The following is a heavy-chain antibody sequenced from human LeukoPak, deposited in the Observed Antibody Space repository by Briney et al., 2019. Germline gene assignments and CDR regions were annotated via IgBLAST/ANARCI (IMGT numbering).Heavy chain of an antibody. CDR2: ISGSGGST. Sequence: PVGSLRLSCAASGFTFSSYAMSWVRQAPGKGLEWVSAISGSGGSTYYADSVKGRFTISRDNSKNTLYLQMNSLRAEDTAVYYCAKDRVPVYYYDSSGYYYFDYWGQGTLVTVSS. CDR1: GFTFSSYA. J-gene: IGHJ4*02. CDR3: AKDRVPVYYYDSSGYYYFDY. D-gene: IGHD3-22*01. V-gene: IGHV3-23*01.